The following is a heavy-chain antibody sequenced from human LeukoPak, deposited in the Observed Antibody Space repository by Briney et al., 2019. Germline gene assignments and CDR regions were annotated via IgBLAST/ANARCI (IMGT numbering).Heavy chain of an antibody. D-gene: IGHD2-2*01. CDR3: ARDGIVVVPVAIPFDY. J-gene: IGHJ4*02. CDR2: ISSSSTYI. V-gene: IGHV3-21*01. Sequence: GGSLRLSCAASGITFSSYSMNWVRQAPGKGLEWVSSISSSSTYIYYADSVKSRFTISRDNAKNSLYLQMNSLRAEDTAVYYCARDGIVVVPVAIPFDYWGQGTLVTVSS. CDR1: GITFSSYS.